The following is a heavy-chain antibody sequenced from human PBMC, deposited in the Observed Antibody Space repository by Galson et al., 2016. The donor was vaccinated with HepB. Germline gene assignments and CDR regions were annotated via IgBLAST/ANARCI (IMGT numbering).Heavy chain of an antibody. J-gene: IGHJ6*02. D-gene: IGHD3-16*01. CDR1: GYTFTNYA. CDR2: INADNGDT. V-gene: IGHV1-3*01. CDR3: ARDLTDASYYTMDV. Sequence: SVKVSCKASGYTFTNYAIHWVRQAHGQRLEWMGWINADNGDTKFSQRCQGRVTITRDTSANTAYMDLSSLRSEDTAVYYCARDLTDASYYTMDVWGLGTTVTVSS.